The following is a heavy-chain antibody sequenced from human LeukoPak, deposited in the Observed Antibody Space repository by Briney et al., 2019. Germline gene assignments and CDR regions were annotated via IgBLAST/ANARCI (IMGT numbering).Heavy chain of an antibody. CDR3: AREGAGFQH. J-gene: IGHJ1*01. CDR2: ISTGGST. D-gene: IGHD3-10*01. CDR1: GFTVSSTY. Sequence: PGGSLRLSCAASGFTVSSTYVSWVRQAPGKGLEWVSVISTGGSTYYADSVKGRFTLSRDNSKNTLSLQMNSLRVDDTAVYYCAREGAGFQHWGQGTLVTVSS. V-gene: IGHV3-53*01.